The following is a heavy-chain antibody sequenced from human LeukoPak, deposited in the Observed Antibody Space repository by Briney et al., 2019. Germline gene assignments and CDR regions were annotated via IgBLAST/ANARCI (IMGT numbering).Heavy chain of an antibody. CDR1: GFTFDDYA. CDR3: ARGVLQPTSDAFDI. V-gene: IGHV3-9*01. CDR2: ISWNSGSI. J-gene: IGHJ3*02. D-gene: IGHD2/OR15-2a*01. Sequence: ALRLSCAASGFTFDDYAMHWVRQAPGKGLEWVSGISWNSGSIGYADSVKGRFTISRDNSKNTLYLQMNSLRVEDTAVYYCARGVLQPTSDAFDIWGQGTMVTVSS.